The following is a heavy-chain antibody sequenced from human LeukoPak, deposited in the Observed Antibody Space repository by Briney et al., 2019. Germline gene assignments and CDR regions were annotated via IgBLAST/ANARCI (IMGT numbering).Heavy chain of an antibody. CDR3: ARGRDDYGGFDY. CDR2: INHSGST. J-gene: IGHJ4*02. V-gene: IGHV4-34*01. Sequence: PSETLSLTCAVYGGSFSGYYWSWTRQPPGKGLEWIGEINHSGSTNYNPSLKSRVTISVDTSKNQFSLKLSSVTAADTAVYYCARGRDDYGGFDYWGQGTLVTVSS. CDR1: GGSFSGYY. D-gene: IGHD4-17*01.